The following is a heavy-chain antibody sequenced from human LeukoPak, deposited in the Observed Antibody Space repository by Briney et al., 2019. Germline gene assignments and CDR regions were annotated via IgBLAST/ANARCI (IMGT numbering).Heavy chain of an antibody. Sequence: AASVKVSCKASGGTFSSYAISWVRQAPGQGLEWMGGIIPIFGTANYAQKFQGRVTITADESTSTAYMELSSLRSEDTAVYYCASDHADCSGGSCDYYYYGMDVWGQGTTVTVSS. J-gene: IGHJ6*02. CDR2: IIPIFGTA. V-gene: IGHV1-69*13. D-gene: IGHD2-15*01. CDR1: GGTFSSYA. CDR3: ASDHADCSGGSCDYYYYGMDV.